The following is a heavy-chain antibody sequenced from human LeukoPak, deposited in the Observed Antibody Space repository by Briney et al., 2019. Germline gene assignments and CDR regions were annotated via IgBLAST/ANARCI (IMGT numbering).Heavy chain of an antibody. CDR3: ASGLYGSGSYPFDS. D-gene: IGHD3-10*01. J-gene: IGHJ4*02. Sequence: PGGSLRLSCAASGFTFSSYGMHWVRQAPGKGLEWVAFIRYDGSNKYYADSVKGRFTISRDNSKNTLYLQMNSLRAEDTAVYYCASGLYGSGSYPFDSWGQGTLVTVSS. CDR1: GFTFSSYG. V-gene: IGHV3-30*02. CDR2: IRYDGSNK.